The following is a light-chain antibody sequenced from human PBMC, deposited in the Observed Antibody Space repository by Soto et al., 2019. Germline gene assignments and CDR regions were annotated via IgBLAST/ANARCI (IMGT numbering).Light chain of an antibody. CDR2: WAS. Sequence: DIVMTQSPDSLAVSLGERATINCQSSQSILFSSNNRNYLAWYQQKPGQPPKLLISWASTRESGVPDRFSGSGSGADFTLTISNLQAEDVAIYYCQQYYNVPWTFGQGTKVEIK. J-gene: IGKJ1*01. CDR3: QQYYNVPWT. CDR1: QSILFSSNNRNY. V-gene: IGKV4-1*01.